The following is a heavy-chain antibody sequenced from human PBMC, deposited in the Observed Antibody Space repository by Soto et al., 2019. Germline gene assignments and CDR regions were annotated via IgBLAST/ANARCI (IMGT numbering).Heavy chain of an antibody. CDR1: GGSISSYY. V-gene: IGHV4-59*01. CDR3: ARGQRYYDSSGYYYFSGMDV. Sequence: SENLSLTCTVSGGSISSYYWSWIRQPPGKGLEWIGYIYYSGSTNYNPSLKSRVTISVDTSKNQFSLKLSSVTAADTAVYYCARGQRYYDSSGYYYFSGMDVWGQGTTVTVSS. CDR2: IYYSGST. D-gene: IGHD3-22*01. J-gene: IGHJ6*02.